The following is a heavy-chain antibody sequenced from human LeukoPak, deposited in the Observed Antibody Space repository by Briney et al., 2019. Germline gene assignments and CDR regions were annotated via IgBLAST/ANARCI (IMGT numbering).Heavy chain of an antibody. CDR3: ARDQGSGPTGDAFDI. CDR1: GGSISSGGYY. CDR2: IYYSGST. Sequence: SQTLSLTCTVSGGSISSGGYYWSWIRQHPGKGLEWIGYIYYSGSTYYNPSLKSRVTISVDTSKNQFSLKLSSVTAADTAVYYCARDQGSGPTGDAFDIWGQGTMVTVSS. V-gene: IGHV4-31*03. J-gene: IGHJ3*02. D-gene: IGHD6-19*01.